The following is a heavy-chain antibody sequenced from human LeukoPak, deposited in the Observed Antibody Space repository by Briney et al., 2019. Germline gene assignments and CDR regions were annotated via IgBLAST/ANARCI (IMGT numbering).Heavy chain of an antibody. J-gene: IGHJ5*02. CDR3: ARDRSYNWFDP. Sequence: ASVKVSCKASGYTFTGYYMHWVRQAPGQGLEWMGWINPNSGGTNYAQKFQGRVIMTRDTSISTAYMGLSRLRSDDTAVYYCARDRSYNWFDPWGQGTLVTVSS. V-gene: IGHV1-2*02. CDR1: GYTFTGYY. CDR2: INPNSGGT.